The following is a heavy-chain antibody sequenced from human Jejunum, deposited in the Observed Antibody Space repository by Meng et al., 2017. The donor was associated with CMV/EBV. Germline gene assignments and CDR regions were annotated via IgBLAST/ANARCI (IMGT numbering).Heavy chain of an antibody. CDR3: ARVEVGITSGDY. J-gene: IGHJ4*02. D-gene: IGHD1-26*01. V-gene: IGHV1-18*01. CDR1: DYTFYTHA. CDR2: INAYNGDT. Sequence: QVQLVQSGAEVKKPGASVKVSCKASDYTFYTHAISWVRQAPGQGLEWMGWINAYNGDTNYAQTLQGRVTMTTDTSTSTAYMELRSLRSDDTAVYYCARVEVGITSGDYWGQGTLVTVSS.